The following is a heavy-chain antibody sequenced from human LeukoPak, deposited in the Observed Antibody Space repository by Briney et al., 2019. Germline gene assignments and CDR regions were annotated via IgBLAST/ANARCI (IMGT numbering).Heavy chain of an antibody. V-gene: IGHV3-43*01. D-gene: IGHD3-9*01. CDR3: AKAGYDILTGYYYYYMDV. CDR1: GFTFDDYT. J-gene: IGHJ6*03. Sequence: GGSLRLSCAASGFTFDDYTMHWVRQAPGKGLEWVSLISWDGGSTYYADSVKGRFTISRDNSKNSLYLQMNSLRTEDTALYYCAKAGYDILTGYYYYYMDVWGKGTTVTISS. CDR2: ISWDGGST.